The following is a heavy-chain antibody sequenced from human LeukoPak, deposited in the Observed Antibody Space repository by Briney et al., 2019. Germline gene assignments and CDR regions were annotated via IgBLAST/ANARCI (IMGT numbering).Heavy chain of an antibody. CDR3: ARVLRGDKSKSFDY. J-gene: IGHJ4*02. V-gene: IGHV3-48*03. CDR1: GFTFSSYE. D-gene: IGHD2-21*02. Sequence: PGGSLRLSCAASGFTFSSYEMNWVRQAPGKGLEWVSYISSSGSTIYYADSVKGRFTISRDNAKNSLYLQMNSLRAEDTAVYYCARVLRGDKSKSFDYWGQGTLVTVSS. CDR2: ISSSGSTI.